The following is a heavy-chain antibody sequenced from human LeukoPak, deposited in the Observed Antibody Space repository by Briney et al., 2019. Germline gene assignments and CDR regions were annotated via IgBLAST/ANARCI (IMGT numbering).Heavy chain of an antibody. J-gene: IGHJ4*02. CDR2: IYYSGST. CDR1: GGSISSSSYY. D-gene: IGHD3-9*01. CDR3: ARPHSITIFCLGGRPIDY. Sequence: SETLSLTCTVSGGSISSSSYYWGWIRQPPGKGLEWIGSIYYSGSTYYNPSLKSRVTISVDTSKNQFSLKLSSVTAADTAVYYCARPHSITIFCLGGRPIDYWGQGTLVTVSS. V-gene: IGHV4-39*01.